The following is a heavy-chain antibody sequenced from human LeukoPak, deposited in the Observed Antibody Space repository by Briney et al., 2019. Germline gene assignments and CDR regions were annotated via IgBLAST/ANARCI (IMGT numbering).Heavy chain of an antibody. CDR1: GFTFSSYS. V-gene: IGHV3-48*01. J-gene: IGHJ4*02. CDR3: ARALSVMFYFSSGYSDY. CDR2: ISSSSSTI. D-gene: IGHD3-3*01. Sequence: GSLRLSCAASGFTFSSYSMNWVRQAPGKVLEWVSYISSSSSTIYYADSVKGRFTISRDNAKNSLYLQMNSLRAEDTAVYYCARALSVMFYFSSGYSDYWGQGTLVTVSS.